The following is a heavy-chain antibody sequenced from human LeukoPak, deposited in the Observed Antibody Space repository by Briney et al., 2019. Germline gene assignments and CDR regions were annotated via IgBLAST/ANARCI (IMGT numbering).Heavy chain of an antibody. V-gene: IGHV1-2*02. CDR1: GYTFTGYY. Sequence: ASVKVSCKASGYTFTGYYMHWVRQAPGPGLEWMGWINPNSGGTNYAQKFQGRVTMTRDTSISTAYMELGRLRSDDTAVYYCASGYCSSTSCYASTRFDPWGQGTLVTVSS. J-gene: IGHJ5*02. D-gene: IGHD2-2*01. CDR3: ASGYCSSTSCYASTRFDP. CDR2: INPNSGGT.